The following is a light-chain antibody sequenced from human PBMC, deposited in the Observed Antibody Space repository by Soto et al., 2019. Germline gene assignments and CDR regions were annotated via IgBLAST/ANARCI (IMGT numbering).Light chain of an antibody. J-gene: IGKJ1*01. CDR1: QSVSSY. CDR2: DAS. CDR3: QKYNNWPRT. V-gene: IGKV3-11*01. Sequence: EIVLTQSPATLSLSPGERATLSCRASQSVSSYLAWYQQKPGQAPRLLIYDASNRATGIPARFSGSGSGTEFTLTISSLQSEEFAVYYCQKYNNWPRTVGQGTKVDIK.